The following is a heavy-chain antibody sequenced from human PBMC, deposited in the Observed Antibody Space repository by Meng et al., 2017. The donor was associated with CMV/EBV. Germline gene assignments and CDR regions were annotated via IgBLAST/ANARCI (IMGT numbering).Heavy chain of an antibody. CDR2: INPNSGGT. CDR3: ARGEPRVGGPFDY. Sequence: ASVKVSCKASGYTFTGYYMHWVRQAPGQGLEWMGWINPNSGGTNYAQKFQGRVTMTRDTSISTAYMELSRLRSDDTAVYYGARGEPRVGGPFDYWGQGTLVTVSS. D-gene: IGHD3-16*01. J-gene: IGHJ4*02. CDR1: GYTFTGYY. V-gene: IGHV1-2*02.